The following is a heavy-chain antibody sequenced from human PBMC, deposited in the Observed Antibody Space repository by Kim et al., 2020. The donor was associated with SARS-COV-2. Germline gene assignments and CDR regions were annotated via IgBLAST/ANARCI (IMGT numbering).Heavy chain of an antibody. CDR3: ARAVSGRGYGMDV. V-gene: IGHV4-59*01. D-gene: IGHD3-10*01. Sequence: STPSLRSRVTISVDTSKNQFSLKLSSVTAADTAVYYCARAVSGRGYGMDVWGQGTTVTVSS. J-gene: IGHJ6*02.